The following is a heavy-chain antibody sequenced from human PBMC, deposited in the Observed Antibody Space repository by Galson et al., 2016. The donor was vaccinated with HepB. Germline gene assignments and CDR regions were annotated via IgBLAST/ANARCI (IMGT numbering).Heavy chain of an antibody. V-gene: IGHV3-48*01. CDR3: ARDLRSYCGGDCPADF. J-gene: IGHJ4*02. D-gene: IGHD2-21*01. CDR1: GFTFSSYS. CDR2: ISTGSNTI. Sequence: SLRLSCAASGFTFSSYSMNWARQAPGKGLEWVSYISTGSNTIYYADSVRGRFTVSRDNVKNALYLQMNSLRAEDTVVYYCARDLRSYCGGDCPADFWGQGTLVAVSS.